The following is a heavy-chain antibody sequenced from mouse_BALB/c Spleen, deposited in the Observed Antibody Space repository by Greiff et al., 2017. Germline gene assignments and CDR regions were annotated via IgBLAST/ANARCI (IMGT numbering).Heavy chain of an antibody. V-gene: IGHV1-62-2*01. J-gene: IGHJ1*01. Sequence: QVQLQQPGAELVKPGASVKLSCKASGYTFTSYWMHWVKQRSGQGLEWIGWFYPGSGSIKCNEKFKDKATLTADKSSSTVYMELSRLTSEDSAVYFCARHEGGGGNYWYFDVWGAGTTVTVSS. CDR1: GYTFTSYW. D-gene: IGHD2-1*01. CDR2: FYPGSGSI. CDR3: ARHEGGGGNYWYFDV.